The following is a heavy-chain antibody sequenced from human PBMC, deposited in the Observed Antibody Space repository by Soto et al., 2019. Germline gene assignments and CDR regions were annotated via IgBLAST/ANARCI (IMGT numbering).Heavy chain of an antibody. Sequence: GESLKISCKGSGYRFTSYWVGWVRQMPGKGLEWMGITNPADSDTRYGPSFQGQVTISVDKSISTAYLQWSSLKASDTAMYYCTRHLNWNDWTHFDYWGQGTQVTVSS. CDR2: TNPADSDT. V-gene: IGHV5-51*01. D-gene: IGHD1-20*01. CDR3: TRHLNWNDWTHFDY. CDR1: GYRFTSYW. J-gene: IGHJ4*02.